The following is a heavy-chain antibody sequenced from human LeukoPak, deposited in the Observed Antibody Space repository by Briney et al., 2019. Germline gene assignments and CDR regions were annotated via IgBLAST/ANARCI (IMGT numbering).Heavy chain of an antibody. CDR1: GFTFSSNG. Sequence: GGSLRLSCAASGFTFSSNGMHWVRQAPGKGLEWVAVISYDGSNKWYADSVKGRFTISRDNSKNMLYLQMNSLRADDTAVYYCARDVLGPSDYWGQGTLVTVSS. D-gene: IGHD3-10*02. CDR2: ISYDGSNK. J-gene: IGHJ4*02. CDR3: ARDVLGPSDY. V-gene: IGHV3-30*03.